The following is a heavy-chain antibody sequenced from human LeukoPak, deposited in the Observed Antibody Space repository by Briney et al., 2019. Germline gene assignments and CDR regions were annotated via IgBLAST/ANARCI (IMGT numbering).Heavy chain of an antibody. CDR3: ARVSRGNYYFDY. J-gene: IGHJ4*02. V-gene: IGHV3-74*01. CDR2: INTDGSRT. Sequence: PGGSLRLSCAASGFTFSTYWMHWVRQAPGKGLVWVSRINTDGSRTDSVEGRFTISRDNAKNTLYLQKNSLRAEDTAVYYCARVSRGNYYFDYWGPGTLVTVSS. CDR1: GFTFSTYW.